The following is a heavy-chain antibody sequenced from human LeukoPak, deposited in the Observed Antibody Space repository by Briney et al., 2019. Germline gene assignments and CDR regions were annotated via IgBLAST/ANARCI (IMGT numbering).Heavy chain of an antibody. CDR1: GYTFTSYG. CDR3: ARHPLGITMVRGTFDY. Sequence: GASVKVSCKASGYTFTSYGISWVRQAPGQGLEWMGWISAYNGNTNYAQKLQGRVTMTTDTSTSTAYMELRSLRSDDTAVYYCARHPLGITMVRGTFDYWGQGTLVTVSS. D-gene: IGHD3-10*01. V-gene: IGHV1-18*01. CDR2: ISAYNGNT. J-gene: IGHJ4*02.